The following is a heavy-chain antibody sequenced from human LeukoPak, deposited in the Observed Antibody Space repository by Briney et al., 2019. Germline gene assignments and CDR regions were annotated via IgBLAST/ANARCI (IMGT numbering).Heavy chain of an antibody. Sequence: PGGSLRLSCAASGFTFSSYAMHWVRQAPGKGLEWVAVISYDGSNKYYADSVKGRFTISRDNSKNTLYLQMNSLRAEDTALYYCAKATYYDSSGPYYFDNWGTGTLVTVSS. CDR3: AKATYYDSSGPYYFDN. CDR1: GFTFSSYA. J-gene: IGHJ4*02. CDR2: ISYDGSNK. V-gene: IGHV3-30-3*01. D-gene: IGHD3-22*01.